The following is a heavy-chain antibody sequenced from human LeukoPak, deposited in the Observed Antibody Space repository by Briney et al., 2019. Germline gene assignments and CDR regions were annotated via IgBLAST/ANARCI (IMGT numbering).Heavy chain of an antibody. D-gene: IGHD6-19*01. V-gene: IGHV4-34*01. Sequence: SETLSLTCAVYGGSFSGYYWSWIRQPPGKGLEWIGEINHSGSTNYNPSLKSRVTISVDTSKNQFSLKLSSVTAADTAVYYCARQVVAVAGTGYYYYYYYMDVWGKGTTVTISS. CDR1: GGSFSGYY. CDR3: ARQVVAVAGTGYYYYYYYMDV. CDR2: INHSGST. J-gene: IGHJ6*03.